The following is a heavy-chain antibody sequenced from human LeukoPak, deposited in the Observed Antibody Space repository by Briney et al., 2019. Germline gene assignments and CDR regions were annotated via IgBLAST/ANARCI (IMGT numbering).Heavy chain of an antibody. Sequence: PGGSLRLSCAASGFTVSSNYMTWVRQAPGKGLEWVSAISSSSDYIFYADSVQGRFTISRDNAVNSLFLQMNSLRAEDTAVYYCASRYCTSTNCYAFDIWGQGTVVTVSS. CDR1: GFTVSSNY. CDR3: ASRYCTSTNCYAFDI. CDR2: ISSSSDYI. V-gene: IGHV3-21*01. J-gene: IGHJ3*02. D-gene: IGHD2-2*01.